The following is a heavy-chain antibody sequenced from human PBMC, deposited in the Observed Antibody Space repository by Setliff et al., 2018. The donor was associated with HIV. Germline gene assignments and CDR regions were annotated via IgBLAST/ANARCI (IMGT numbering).Heavy chain of an antibody. CDR3: ARRLTFGGVVVSFDS. Sequence: ASVKVSCKTSGYTFAGYHMHWVRQAPGQGLEWMGWLNPSSGGTDYAQKFQGRVTMTRDTSINTAYMELNSLRSDDTAVYYCARRLTFGGVVVSFDSGGQGTLVTVSS. CDR1: GYTFAGYH. CDR2: LNPSSGGT. J-gene: IGHJ4*02. D-gene: IGHD3-16*02. V-gene: IGHV1-2*02.